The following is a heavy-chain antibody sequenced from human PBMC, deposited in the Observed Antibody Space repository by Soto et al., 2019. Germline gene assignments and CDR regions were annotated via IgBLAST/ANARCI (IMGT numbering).Heavy chain of an antibody. V-gene: IGHV3-30*18. CDR2: ISYDGSNK. D-gene: IGHD6-13*01. J-gene: IGHJ5*02. Sequence: PGGSLRLSCAASGFTFSSYGMHWVRQAPGKGLEWVAVISYDGSNKYYADSVKGRFTISRDNSKNTLYLQMNSLRAEDTAVYYCAKDQTYSSSWYGGVWFAPWGQGTLVTVSS. CDR3: AKDQTYSSSWYGGVWFAP. CDR1: GFTFSSYG.